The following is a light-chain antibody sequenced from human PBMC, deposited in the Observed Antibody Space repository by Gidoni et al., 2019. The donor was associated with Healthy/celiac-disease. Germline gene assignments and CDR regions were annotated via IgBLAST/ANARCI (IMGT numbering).Light chain of an antibody. Sequence: GTPGQRVTISCSGSSSNIGSNYVYWYQQLPGTAPKLLIYRNNQRPSGVPDRFSGSKSGTSASLAISGLRSEDEADYYCAAWDDSLSGLVFGGGTKLTVL. CDR3: AAWDDSLSGLV. CDR2: RNN. J-gene: IGLJ2*01. V-gene: IGLV1-47*01. CDR1: SSNIGSNY.